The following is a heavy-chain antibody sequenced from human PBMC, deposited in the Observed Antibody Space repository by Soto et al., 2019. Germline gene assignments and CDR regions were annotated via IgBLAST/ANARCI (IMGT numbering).Heavy chain of an antibody. CDR2: IIPIFGTA. J-gene: IGHJ6*02. CDR1: GGTFSSYA. D-gene: IGHD2-2*01. Sequence: QVQLVQSGAEVKKPGSSVKVSCKASGGTFSSYAISWVRQAPGQGLEWMGGIIPIFGTANYAQKFQGRVTITPDESTSTAYMELSSLRSAATAVYYCARASVSHCISTSCYPYGMDVWGQGTTVTVSS. CDR3: ARASVSHCISTSCYPYGMDV. V-gene: IGHV1-69*05.